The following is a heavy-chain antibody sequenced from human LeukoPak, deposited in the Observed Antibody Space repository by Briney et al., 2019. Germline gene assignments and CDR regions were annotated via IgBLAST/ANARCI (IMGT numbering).Heavy chain of an antibody. CDR2: IYTSGST. CDR3: ARQSTAVRAAFDY. V-gene: IGHV4-4*07. CDR1: GGSISTYY. Sequence: SETLSLTCAVSGGSISTYYWSWIRQPAGKGLEWIGRIYTSGSTNYNPSLKSRVTMSVDTSKNQFSLNLRSVTAADTAVYYCARQSTAVRAAFDYWGQGTLVTVSS. J-gene: IGHJ4*02. D-gene: IGHD3-10*01.